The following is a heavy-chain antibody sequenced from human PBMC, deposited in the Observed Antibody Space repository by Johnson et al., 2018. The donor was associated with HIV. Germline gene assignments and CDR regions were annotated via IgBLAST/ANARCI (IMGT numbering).Heavy chain of an antibody. CDR2: ISYDGSKT. D-gene: IGHD2-2*01. CDR1: GFIFSRSW. CDR3: ARRCSSSSCSHGAFDI. Sequence: QMLLVESGGGLVQPGGSLRLSCAASGFIFSRSWMHWVRQVPGKGLEWLAVISYDGSKTYYADSVKGRVPISRDNSKNTLYLQMNTLRPEDTAVYYCARRCSSSSCSHGAFDIWGQGTVVTVSS. J-gene: IGHJ3*02. V-gene: IGHV3-30*03.